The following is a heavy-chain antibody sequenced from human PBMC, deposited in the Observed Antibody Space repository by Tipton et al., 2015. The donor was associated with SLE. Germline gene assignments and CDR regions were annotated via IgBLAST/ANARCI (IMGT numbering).Heavy chain of an antibody. CDR3: VKDMLGTEFYFDD. CDR2: INWNSGRI. CDR1: GFKFDDCA. D-gene: IGHD3-10*02. Sequence: SLGLSCAASGFKFDDCALHWVRQRPGEGLEWVAGINWNSGRIAYADSVQGRFTISRDNAKNSLYLHMNSLGPEDTAFYYCVKDMLGTEFYFDDWGLGTLVAVSS. J-gene: IGHJ4*02. V-gene: IGHV3-9*01.